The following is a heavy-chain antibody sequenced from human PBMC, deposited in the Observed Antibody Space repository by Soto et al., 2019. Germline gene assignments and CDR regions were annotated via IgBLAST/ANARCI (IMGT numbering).Heavy chain of an antibody. CDR2: ISGSGATK. Sequence: GGSLRLSCAASGFTFSSHSINWVRQAPGKGLEWVSYISGSGATKYYADSVKGRFTISRDNARNSLYLQMSSLSDEGTAVNYCARAIRGFSYVVDYWGQGTLVTVSS. V-gene: IGHV3-48*02. CDR1: GFTFSSHS. D-gene: IGHD5-18*01. CDR3: ARAIRGFSYVVDY. J-gene: IGHJ4*02.